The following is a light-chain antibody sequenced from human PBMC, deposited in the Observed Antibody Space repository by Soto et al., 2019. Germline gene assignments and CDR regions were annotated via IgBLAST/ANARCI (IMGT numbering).Light chain of an antibody. CDR1: SSDVGGYNY. CDR2: DVS. CDR3: RSYTSSSPLMV. V-gene: IGLV2-14*01. Sequence: QSVLTQPASVSGSPGQSITISCTGTSSDVGGYNYVSWYQQHPGKAPKLMIYDVSNRPSGVSNRFSGSKSGNTASLTISGLQAEDEADYYCRSYTSSSPLMVFGGGTKVTVL. J-gene: IGLJ2*01.